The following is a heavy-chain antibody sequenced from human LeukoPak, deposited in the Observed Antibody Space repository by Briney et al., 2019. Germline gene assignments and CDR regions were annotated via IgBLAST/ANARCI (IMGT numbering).Heavy chain of an antibody. CDR2: INAGNGNT. Sequence: ASVKVSCKASGYTFTSYAMHWVRQAPGQRLEWMVWINAGNGNTKYSQKFQGRVTITRDTSASTAYMELSSLRSEDTAVYYCARATRVSYGMDVWGKGTTVTVSS. CDR1: GYTFTSYA. D-gene: IGHD3-10*01. J-gene: IGHJ6*04. V-gene: IGHV1-3*01. CDR3: ARATRVSYGMDV.